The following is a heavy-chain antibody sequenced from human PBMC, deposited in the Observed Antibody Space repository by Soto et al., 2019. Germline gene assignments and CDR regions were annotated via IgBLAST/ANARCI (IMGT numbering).Heavy chain of an antibody. J-gene: IGHJ4*02. V-gene: IGHV3-23*01. D-gene: IGHD3-3*01. CDR1: GFTFSNHV. Sequence: GGSLRLSCAASGFTFSNHVMNWVPQAPGKGLEWVSAINGGGGSTFYADSVKGRFTISRDNSKNTLYLQMHSLRADDTAVYYCANVPEYNFWSGYRYYFDYWGQGTLVTVSS. CDR2: INGGGGST. CDR3: ANVPEYNFWSGYRYYFDY.